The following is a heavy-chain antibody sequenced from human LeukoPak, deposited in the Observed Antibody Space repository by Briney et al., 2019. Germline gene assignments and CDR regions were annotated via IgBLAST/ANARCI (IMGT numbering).Heavy chain of an antibody. CDR2: MIPIFGTA. J-gene: IGHJ5*02. CDR1: GGTFSSYA. V-gene: IGHV1-69*01. CDR3: ARVKVHCSSTSCYQGWFDP. D-gene: IGHD2-2*01. Sequence: ASVKVSCKASGGTFSSYAICWVRQAPGQVLEWMGGMIPIFGTANYAQKFQGRVTITADESTSTAYMELSSLRSEDTAVSYCARVKVHCSSTSCYQGWFDPWGQGTLVTVSS.